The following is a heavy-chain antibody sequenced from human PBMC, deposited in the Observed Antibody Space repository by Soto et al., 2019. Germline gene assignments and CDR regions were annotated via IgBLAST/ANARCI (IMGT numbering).Heavy chain of an antibody. Sequence: PGGSLRLSCAASGFTLSNFAMSWVRQAPGKGLERVSAISGSGGSTYYADSVKGRFTISRDNSKNTLYLQMNSLRAEDTAVYYCAKGGDTYSSGYYNWFDPWGQGTLVTVSS. D-gene: IGHD6-19*01. CDR1: GFTLSNFA. CDR2: ISGSGGST. CDR3: AKGGDTYSSGYYNWFDP. J-gene: IGHJ5*02. V-gene: IGHV3-23*01.